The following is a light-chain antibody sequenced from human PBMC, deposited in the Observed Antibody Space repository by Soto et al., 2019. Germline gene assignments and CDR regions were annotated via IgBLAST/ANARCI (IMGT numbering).Light chain of an antibody. V-gene: IGKV1-33*01. CDR2: DAS. CDR1: QDISNF. CDR3: QQYENLPLT. Sequence: DIQMTQSPSSLSASVGDRVTITCQARQDISNFLNWYQQTPGKAPKLVIYDASTLQTGVPSRFRGSGSGTDFTFTIARLQPEDFGTYFCQQYENLPLTFGGGTTVEIK. J-gene: IGKJ4*02.